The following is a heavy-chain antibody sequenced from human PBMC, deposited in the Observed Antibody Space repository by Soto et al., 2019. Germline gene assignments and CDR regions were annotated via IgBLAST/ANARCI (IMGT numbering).Heavy chain of an antibody. V-gene: IGHV3-66*01. CDR2: IYSADNT. J-gene: IGHJ4*02. D-gene: IGHD3-16*01. CDR3: ARGGHYDGVSYHPVGFDY. Sequence: GGSLRLSCAASGLSVSSNDMSWVRQAPGKGLECVSIIYSADNTFYVDSVKGRFIISRDNSKNTVYLQMNSLRADDTAVYYCARGGHYDGVSYHPVGFDYWGQGTQVTVSS. CDR1: GLSVSSND.